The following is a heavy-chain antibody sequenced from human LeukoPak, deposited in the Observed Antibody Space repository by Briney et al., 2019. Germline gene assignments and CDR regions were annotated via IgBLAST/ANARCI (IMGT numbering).Heavy chain of an antibody. CDR3: ARGVLWFGELLPWFDP. V-gene: IGHV4-4*02. J-gene: IGHJ5*02. CDR1: GGSISSSNW. Sequence: SETLSLTCAVSGGSISSSNWWSWVRQPPGKGLEWIGEIYHSGSTIYNPSLKSRVTISVDKSKNQFSLKLSSVTAADTAVYYCARGVLWFGELLPWFDPWGQGTLVTVSS. CDR2: IYHSGST. D-gene: IGHD3-10*01.